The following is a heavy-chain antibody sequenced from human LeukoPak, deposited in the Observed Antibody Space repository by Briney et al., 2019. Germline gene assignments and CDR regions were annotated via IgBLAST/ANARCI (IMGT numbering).Heavy chain of an antibody. J-gene: IGHJ1*01. V-gene: IGHV3-23*01. CDR3: AGNQQLVRYFQH. Sequence: GGSLRLSCAASGFSFSTYWMSWVRQAPGKGLEWVSAISGSGGSTYYADSVKGRFTISRDNSKNTLYLQMNSLRAEDTAVYYCAGNQQLVRYFQHWGQGTLVTVSS. CDR2: ISGSGGST. D-gene: IGHD6-13*01. CDR1: GFSFSTYW.